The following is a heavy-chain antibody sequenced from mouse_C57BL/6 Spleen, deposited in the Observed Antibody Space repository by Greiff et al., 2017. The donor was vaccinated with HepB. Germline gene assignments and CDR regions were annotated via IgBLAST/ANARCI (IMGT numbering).Heavy chain of an antibody. Sequence: EVKLVESGGGLVQPGGSMKLSCAASGFTFSDAWMDWVRQSPEKGLEWVAEIRNKANNHATYYAESVKGRFTISRDDSKSSVYLQMNSLRAEDTGIYYCTLYYDYDVSFAYWGQGTLVTVSA. CDR1: GFTFSDAW. D-gene: IGHD2-4*01. V-gene: IGHV6-6*01. CDR2: IRNKANNHAT. J-gene: IGHJ3*01. CDR3: TLYYDYDVSFAY.